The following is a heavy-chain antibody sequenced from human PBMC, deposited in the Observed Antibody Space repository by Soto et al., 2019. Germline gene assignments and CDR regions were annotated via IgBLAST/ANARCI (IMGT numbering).Heavy chain of an antibody. Sequence: QVQLVQSGAEVKKPGSSVKVSCKASGGTFSSYAINWVRQAPGQGLEWMGGIIRIFGTPDYAQRFQGRVKTNAEESTSTAYMELSSLRSEDTAVYYCARQGSNEYYYYGMDVWGQGTTVTVSS. CDR2: IIRIFGTP. D-gene: IGHD3-10*01. CDR1: GGTFSSYA. J-gene: IGHJ6*02. CDR3: ARQGSNEYYYYGMDV. V-gene: IGHV1-69*12.